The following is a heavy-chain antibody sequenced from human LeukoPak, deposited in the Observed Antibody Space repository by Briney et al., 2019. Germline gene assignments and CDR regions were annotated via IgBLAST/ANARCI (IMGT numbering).Heavy chain of an antibody. CDR1: GFTFSSYG. CDR3: AKELAAALGD. D-gene: IGHD6-13*01. Sequence: GGSLRLSCAASGFTFSSYGMHWVRQAPGKGLEWVAFIRYDGSYKLYADSVKGRFTISRDNFKNTAHLQMNSLRPEDTAVYFCAKELAAALGDWCQGTLVTVSS. V-gene: IGHV3-30*02. J-gene: IGHJ4*02. CDR2: IRYDGSYK.